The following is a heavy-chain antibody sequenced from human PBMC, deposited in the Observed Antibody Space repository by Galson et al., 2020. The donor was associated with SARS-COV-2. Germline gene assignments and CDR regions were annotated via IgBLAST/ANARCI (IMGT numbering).Heavy chain of an antibody. CDR2: IYSGGST. CDR1: GFTVSSNY. Sequence: GESLKISCAASGFTVSSNYMSWVRQAPGKGLEWVSVIYSGGSTYYADSVKGRFTISRDNAKNSLYLQMSGLRDDDTALYYCSRGLSSSWPFSDFWGQGALVTVSS. D-gene: IGHD6-13*01. V-gene: IGHV3-66*01. J-gene: IGHJ4*02. CDR3: SRGLSSSWPFSDF.